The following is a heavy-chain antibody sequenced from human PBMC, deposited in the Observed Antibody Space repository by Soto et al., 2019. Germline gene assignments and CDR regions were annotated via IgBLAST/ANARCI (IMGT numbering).Heavy chain of an antibody. J-gene: IGHJ5*02. CDR1: GGSISSSSYY. CDR2: IYYSGST. Sequence: QLQLQESGPGLVKPSETLSLTCTVSGGSISSSSYYWGWIRQPPGKGLEWIGSIYYSGSTYYNPSLKSRVTISVDTSKNQSSLKLTSVTAADTAVYYCARQEITMVRAFNWFDPWGQGTLVTVSS. CDR3: ARQEITMVRAFNWFDP. V-gene: IGHV4-39*01. D-gene: IGHD3-10*01.